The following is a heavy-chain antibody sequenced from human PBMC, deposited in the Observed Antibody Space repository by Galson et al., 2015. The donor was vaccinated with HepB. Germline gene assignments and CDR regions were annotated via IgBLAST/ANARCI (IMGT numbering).Heavy chain of an antibody. CDR1: GYTLTELS. D-gene: IGHD5-24*01. CDR3: ARAYEMATIGD. Sequence: SVKVSCKVSGYTLTELSMHWVRQAPGKGLEWMGGFDPEDGETIYAQKFQGRVTITRDTSASTAYMELSSLRSEDTAVYYCARAYEMATIGDWGQGTLVTVSS. J-gene: IGHJ4*02. CDR2: FDPEDGET. V-gene: IGHV1-24*01.